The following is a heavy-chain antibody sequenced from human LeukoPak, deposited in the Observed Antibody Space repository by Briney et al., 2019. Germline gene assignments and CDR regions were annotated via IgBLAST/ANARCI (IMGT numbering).Heavy chain of an antibody. V-gene: IGHV1-58*02. Sequence: GASVKVSCKASGFTFTSSAMQWVRQARGQRLEWIGWIVVGSGNTNYAQKFQERVTITRDMSTSTAYMELSSLRSEDTAVYYCAADPSGSYFLNWLDPWGQGTLVTVSS. D-gene: IGHD1-26*01. CDR1: GFTFTSSA. J-gene: IGHJ5*02. CDR2: IVVGSGNT. CDR3: AADPSGSYFLNWLDP.